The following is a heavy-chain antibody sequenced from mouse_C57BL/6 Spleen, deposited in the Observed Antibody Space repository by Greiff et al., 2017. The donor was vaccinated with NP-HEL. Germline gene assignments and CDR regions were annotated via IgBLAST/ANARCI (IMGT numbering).Heavy chain of an antibody. CDR3: TRTDYGYDDWFAY. J-gene: IGHJ3*01. CDR2: IDPETGGT. V-gene: IGHV1-15*01. D-gene: IGHD2-2*01. CDR1: GYTFTDYE. Sequence: QVQLEESGAELVRPGASVTLSCKASGYTFTDYEMHWVKQPPVHGLEWIGAIDPETGGTAYNQKFKGKAILTADRSSSQAYIELRSLTSEDSAVYYCTRTDYGYDDWFAYWGKGTLVTVSA.